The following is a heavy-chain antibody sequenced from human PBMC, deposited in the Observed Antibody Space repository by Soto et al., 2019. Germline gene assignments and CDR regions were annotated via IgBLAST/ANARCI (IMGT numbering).Heavy chain of an antibody. J-gene: IGHJ4*02. D-gene: IGHD6-13*01. CDR1: GFTFSDYC. CDR2: IKEEGSAK. CDR3: ATETWYPFGF. Sequence: EVQLVESGGGLVQPGGSLRLSCAASGFTFSDYCMSWVRQTPEKGLEWVAKIKEEGSAKYYVDSVKGRFTISRDNAKNSLYLQMNILRAEDTAVYYCATETWYPFGFWGQGTLVTVSS. V-gene: IGHV3-7*01.